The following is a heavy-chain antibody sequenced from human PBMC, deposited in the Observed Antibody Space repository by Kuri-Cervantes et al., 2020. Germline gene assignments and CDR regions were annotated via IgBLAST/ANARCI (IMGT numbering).Heavy chain of an antibody. CDR3: AREAPGIGYYFEC. Sequence: GGSLRLSCAASGFTVSTNYMSWVRQAPGKGLEWVSSIRRSGGTTNYADSVMGRFTISKDNSKDTLYLQMNSLRVDDTAVYFCAREAPGIGYYFECWGQGTLVTVSS. J-gene: IGHJ4*02. D-gene: IGHD3-10*01. CDR1: GFTVSTNY. V-gene: IGHV3-23*01. CDR2: IRRSGGTT.